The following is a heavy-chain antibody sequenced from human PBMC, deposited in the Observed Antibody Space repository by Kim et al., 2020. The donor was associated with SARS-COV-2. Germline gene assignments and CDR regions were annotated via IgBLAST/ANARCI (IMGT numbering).Heavy chain of an antibody. J-gene: IGHJ6*02. CDR1: GFTFSNAW. V-gene: IGHV3-15*01. CDR2: IKSKTDGGTT. Sequence: GGSLRLSCAASGFTFSNAWMSWVRQAPGKGLEWVGRIKSKTDGGTTDYAAPVKGRFTISRDDSKNTLYLQMNSLKTEDTAVYYCTSHIVVVPAAPPRYYYGMDVWGQGTTVTVSS. CDR3: TSHIVVVPAAPPRYYYGMDV. D-gene: IGHD2-2*01.